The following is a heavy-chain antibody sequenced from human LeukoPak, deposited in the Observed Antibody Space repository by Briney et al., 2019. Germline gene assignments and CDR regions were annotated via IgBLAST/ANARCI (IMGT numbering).Heavy chain of an antibody. CDR2: IYYIGST. D-gene: IGHD3-10*01. V-gene: IGHV4-34*01. Sequence: PSETLSLTCAVYGGSFSGYYWSWIRQPPGKGLEWIGSIYYIGSTYYNPSLKSRITISVDTSKNQFSLRLSSVTAADTAVYYCARHTQNYYGSGSYMGWDFDYWGQGTLVTVSS. CDR3: ARHTQNYYGSGSYMGWDFDY. CDR1: GGSFSGYY. J-gene: IGHJ4*02.